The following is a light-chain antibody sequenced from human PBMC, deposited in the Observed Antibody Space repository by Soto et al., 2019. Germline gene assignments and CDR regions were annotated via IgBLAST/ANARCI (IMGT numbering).Light chain of an antibody. CDR3: QSYDSSLSASVV. CDR2: ANN. V-gene: IGLV1-40*01. CDR1: SSNLGAGYD. Sequence: QSVLTQPPSVSGAPGQRVTISCTGSSSNLGAGYDVHWYQLLPGTAPKLLIYANNNRPSGVPDRFSGSRSGTSASLAITGLQAEDEADYYCQSYDSSLSASVVFGGGTKLTVL. J-gene: IGLJ2*01.